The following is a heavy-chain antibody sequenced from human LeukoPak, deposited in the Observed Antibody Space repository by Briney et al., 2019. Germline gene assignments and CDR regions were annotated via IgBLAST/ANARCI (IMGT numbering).Heavy chain of an antibody. CDR3: ARWGEVYWYFDL. D-gene: IGHD3-16*01. Sequence: SETLSLTCTVSGGSISSYFWSWIRQPTGKGLEWIGYIYYSGSTNYNPSLKSRVTISVDTSKNQFSLKLSSVTAADTAVYYCARWGEVYWYFDLWGRGTLVTVSS. CDR2: IYYSGST. J-gene: IGHJ2*01. V-gene: IGHV4-59*08. CDR1: GGSISSYF.